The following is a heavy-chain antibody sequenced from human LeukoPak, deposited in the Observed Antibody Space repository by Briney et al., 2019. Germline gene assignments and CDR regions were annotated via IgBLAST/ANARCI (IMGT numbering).Heavy chain of an antibody. D-gene: IGHD1-26*01. Sequence: GGSLRLSCAACGFSLRSYAMHWVRQAPGKGLEYVSAISSNGGSTFYVTSVEGRFTISRDNSKNTLYLQMGSLRAEDMAVYYCARAPYSGSYSDYWGQGTLVTVSS. J-gene: IGHJ4*02. CDR1: GFSLRSYA. CDR3: ARAPYSGSYSDY. CDR2: ISSNGGST. V-gene: IGHV3-64*01.